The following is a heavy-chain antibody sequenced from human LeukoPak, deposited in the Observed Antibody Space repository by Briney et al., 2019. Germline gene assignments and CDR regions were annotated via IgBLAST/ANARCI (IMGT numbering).Heavy chain of an antibody. D-gene: IGHD1-26*01. CDR2: INPNSGGT. Sequence: ASVKVSCKASGYTFTAYYFHWVRRAPGQGLEWMGWINPNSGGTKYAQNFQGRVTMTRDTSISTVYMELSRLRSDDTAVYYCASVIVGATTFPFDYWGQGTLVTVSS. J-gene: IGHJ4*02. CDR1: GYTFTAYY. CDR3: ASVIVGATTFPFDY. V-gene: IGHV1-2*02.